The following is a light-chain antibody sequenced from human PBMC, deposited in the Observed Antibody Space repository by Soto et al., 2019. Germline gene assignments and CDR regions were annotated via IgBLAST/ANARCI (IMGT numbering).Light chain of an antibody. CDR3: QQYKSWPPIT. V-gene: IGKV1-5*01. Sequence: DIQMTQSPSTLPASVGDRVTISCRASQTVEGWLAWYQQKPGKAPKLLIYGASTRATGVPDRFSGTGSGTEFTLTISSLKSEDYAVYYCQQYKSWPPITFGQGTRLEIK. J-gene: IGKJ5*01. CDR2: GAS. CDR1: QTVEGW.